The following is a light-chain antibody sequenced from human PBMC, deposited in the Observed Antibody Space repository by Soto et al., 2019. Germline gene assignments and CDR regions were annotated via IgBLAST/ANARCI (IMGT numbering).Light chain of an antibody. Sequence: QSALTQPASVSGSPGQSITISCIGTSSDVGRFDFVSWYQQHPGKAPKLLIFEVSRRPSGTSSRFSGSKSGHTASLTISGLQAEDEADYYCLAYAGSDTNVFGSGTKLTVL. J-gene: IGLJ1*01. CDR3: LAYAGSDTNV. CDR1: SSDVGRFDF. CDR2: EVS. V-gene: IGLV2-14*01.